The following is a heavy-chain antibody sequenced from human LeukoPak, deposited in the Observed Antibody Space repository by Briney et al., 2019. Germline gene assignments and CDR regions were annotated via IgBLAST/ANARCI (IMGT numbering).Heavy chain of an antibody. CDR3: TRATGWLSDY. V-gene: IGHV1-18*04. CDR2: ISPYNGDT. Sequence: APVKVSCKTSGFFTNCDINWVRQAPGQRLEWMGWISPYNGDTKYAQKFQDRVTMTTDISTSTTYLELRSLKSDDTALYYCTRATGWLSDYWGQGTLVTVSS. CDR1: GFFTNCD. D-gene: IGHD6-19*01. J-gene: IGHJ4*02.